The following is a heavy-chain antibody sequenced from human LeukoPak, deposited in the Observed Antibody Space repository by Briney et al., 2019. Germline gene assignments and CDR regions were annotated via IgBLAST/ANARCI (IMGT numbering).Heavy chain of an antibody. D-gene: IGHD6-13*01. CDR2: IYYSGST. V-gene: IGHV4-59*12. CDR3: ARGVKGYDVFDI. Sequence: SETLSLTCTVSGGSISSYYWSWIRQPPGKGLEWIGYIYYSGSTNYNPSLKSRVTISVDTSKNQFSLNLNSVTAADTAVYYCARGVKGYDVFDIWGQGTVVTVSS. CDR1: GGSISSYY. J-gene: IGHJ3*02.